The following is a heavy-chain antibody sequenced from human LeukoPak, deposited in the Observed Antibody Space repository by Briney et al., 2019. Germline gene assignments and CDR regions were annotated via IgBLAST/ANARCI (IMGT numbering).Heavy chain of an antibody. D-gene: IGHD2-21*01. Sequence: QSGGSLRLSCAASGFTFSSYAMSWVRQAPGKGLEWVSVMTGGGDSIYYADSVKGRFTISRDNSKNTVYLQMNSLRAEDTAVYYCANSRIYTSGWYDCWGQGTLVTVAS. CDR2: MTGGGDSI. J-gene: IGHJ5*01. CDR1: GFTFSSYA. CDR3: ANSRIYTSGWYDC. V-gene: IGHV3-23*01.